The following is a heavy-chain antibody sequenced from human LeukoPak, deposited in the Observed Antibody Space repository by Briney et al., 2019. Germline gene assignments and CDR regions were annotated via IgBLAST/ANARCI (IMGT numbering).Heavy chain of an antibody. CDR1: GGSISSYY. CDR3: ARWTSGWFDP. V-gene: IGHV4-59*08. CDR2: IYYTGST. Sequence: PSETLSLTCTVSGGSISSYYRSWIRQPPGKGLEWIGYIYYTGSTNYNPSLKSRVTISVDTSKNQFSLKLRYVTAADTAVYYCARWTSGWFDPWGQGTLVTVSS. J-gene: IGHJ5*02. D-gene: IGHD3/OR15-3a*01.